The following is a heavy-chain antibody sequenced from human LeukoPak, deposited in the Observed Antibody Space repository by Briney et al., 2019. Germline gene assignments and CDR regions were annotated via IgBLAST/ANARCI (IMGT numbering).Heavy chain of an antibody. CDR1: GFTFDDYA. CDR3: AKSSLGRATTIHFDY. J-gene: IGHJ4*02. CDR2: ISWNSGSI. V-gene: IGHV3-9*01. Sequence: GGSLRLSCAASGFTFDDYAMHWVRQAPGKGLEWVSGISWNSGSIGYADSVKGRFTISRDNAKNSLYLQMNSLRAEDTALYYCAKSSLGRATTIHFDYWGQGTLVTVSS. D-gene: IGHD1-26*01.